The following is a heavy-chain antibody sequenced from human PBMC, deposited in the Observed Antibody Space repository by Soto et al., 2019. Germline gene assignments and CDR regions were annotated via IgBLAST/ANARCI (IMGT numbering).Heavy chain of an antibody. J-gene: IGHJ4*02. CDR2: ISGDGATT. D-gene: IGHD2-15*01. V-gene: IGHV3-23*01. Sequence: QPGGSLRLSCAASGFTFGGYAMTWVRQAPGKGLEWVSIISGDGATTYSAASVKGRFTISRDNSKDTLYLQMNSLRAEDTAIYYCAKDLNSVSVAVGFFDYWGQGTPVTVSS. CDR1: GFTFGGYA. CDR3: AKDLNSVSVAVGFFDY.